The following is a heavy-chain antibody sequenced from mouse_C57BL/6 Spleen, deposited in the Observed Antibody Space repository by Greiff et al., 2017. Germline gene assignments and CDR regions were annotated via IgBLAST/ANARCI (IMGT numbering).Heavy chain of an antibody. J-gene: IGHJ3*01. CDR2: IYPGDGDT. CDR3: ARTDYSNYSFAY. CDR1: GYAFSSYW. Sequence: QVQLKQSGAELVKPGASVKISCKASGYAFSSYWMNWVKQRPGKGLEWIGQIYPGDGDTNYNGKFKGKATLTADKSSSTAYMQLSSLTSEDSAVYFCARTDYSNYSFAYWGQGTLVTVSA. V-gene: IGHV1-80*01. D-gene: IGHD2-5*01.